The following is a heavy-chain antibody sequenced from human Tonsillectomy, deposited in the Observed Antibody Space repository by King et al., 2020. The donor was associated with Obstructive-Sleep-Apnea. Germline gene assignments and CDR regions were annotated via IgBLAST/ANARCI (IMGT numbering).Heavy chain of an antibody. Sequence: VQLVESGGGLVKPGGSLRLSCAASGFTFSNAWMSWVRQAPGKGLEWVGRIKSKTDGGTTDYAAPVKGRFTISRDDSKNTLYLQMNSLKTEDTAVYYCTTEGIWFGADDPFVFWGQGKMVTVPS. V-gene: IGHV3-15*01. CDR1: GFTFSNAW. J-gene: IGHJ3*01. CDR2: IKSKTDGGTT. CDR3: TTEGIWFGADDPFVF. D-gene: IGHD3-10*01.